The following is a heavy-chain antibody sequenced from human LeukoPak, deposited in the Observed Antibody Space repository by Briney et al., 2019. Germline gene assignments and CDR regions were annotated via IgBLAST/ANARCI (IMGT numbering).Heavy chain of an antibody. D-gene: IGHD3-10*01. CDR3: AKGGESSLPFDY. V-gene: IGHV4-4*07. J-gene: IGHJ4*02. CDR1: GASISGHY. Sequence: SETLSLTCIISGASISGHYWSWIRQPAGKEPEWIGRVHTSRGINYNSSLKSRLTMSVDTSKNQFSLHLASVTAADTAVYYCAKGGESSLPFDYWGQGTLVTVSS. CDR2: VHTSRGI.